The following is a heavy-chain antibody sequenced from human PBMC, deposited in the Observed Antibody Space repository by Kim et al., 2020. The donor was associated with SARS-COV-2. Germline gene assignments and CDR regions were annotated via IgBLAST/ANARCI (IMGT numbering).Heavy chain of an antibody. CDR1: GGTFSSYA. V-gene: IGHV1-69*13. Sequence: SVKVSCKASGGTFSSYAISWVRQAPGQGLEWMGGIIPIFGTANYAQKFQGRVTITADESTSTAYMELSSLRSEDTAVYYCARGGWRTDILTGYYPLNWFDPWGQGTLVTVSS. CDR2: IIPIFGTA. CDR3: ARGGWRTDILTGYYPLNWFDP. D-gene: IGHD3-9*01. J-gene: IGHJ5*02.